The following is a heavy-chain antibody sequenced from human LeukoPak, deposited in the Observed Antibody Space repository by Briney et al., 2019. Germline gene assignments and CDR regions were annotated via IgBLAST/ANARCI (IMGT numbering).Heavy chain of an antibody. CDR2: ISYDGSNK. J-gene: IGHJ3*02. Sequence: GGSLRLSCAASGFTFSSYGMHWVRQAPGKGLGWVAIISYDGSNKYYADSVKGRFTISRDNSKNTLYLQMNSLRPEDTAVYYCAREQRGGIVSRAFDIWGQGTMVTVSS. D-gene: IGHD5/OR15-5a*01. CDR1: GFTFSSYG. CDR3: AREQRGGIVSRAFDI. V-gene: IGHV3-30*03.